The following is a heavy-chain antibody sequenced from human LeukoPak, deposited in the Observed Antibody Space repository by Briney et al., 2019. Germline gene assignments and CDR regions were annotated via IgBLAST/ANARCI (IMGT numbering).Heavy chain of an antibody. CDR1: GFTFSNAW. V-gene: IGHV3-15*07. Sequence: PGRSLRLSCAASGFTFSNAWMNWVRQAPGKGLEWVGRIKSKTDGGTTDYAAPVKGRFTISRDDSKNTLYLQMNSLKTEDTAVYYCTLGGYYRYGMDVWGQGTTVTVSS. D-gene: IGHD3-3*01. J-gene: IGHJ6*02. CDR3: TLGGYYRYGMDV. CDR2: IKSKTDGGTT.